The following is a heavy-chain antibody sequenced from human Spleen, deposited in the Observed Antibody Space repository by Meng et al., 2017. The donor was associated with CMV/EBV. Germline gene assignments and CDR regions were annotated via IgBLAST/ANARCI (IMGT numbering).Heavy chain of an antibody. J-gene: IGHJ4*02. CDR1: GFTFSSYW. V-gene: IGHV3-7*01. CDR2: IKQDGSEK. Sequence: GESLKISCAASGFTFSSYWMSWVRQAPGKGVEWVANIKQDGSEKYYVDSVKGRFTISRDNAKNSLYLQMNSLRAEDTAVYYCARGGSYGVYWGQGTLVTVSS. D-gene: IGHD1-26*01. CDR3: ARGGSYGVY.